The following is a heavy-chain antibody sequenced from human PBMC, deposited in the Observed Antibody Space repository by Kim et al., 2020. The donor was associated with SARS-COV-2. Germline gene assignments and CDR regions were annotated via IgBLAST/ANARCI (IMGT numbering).Heavy chain of an antibody. Sequence: YNPSLKSRVTISVDKSKNQFSLKLSSVTAADTAVYYCARVVPVAGTIFDYWGQGTLVTVSS. CDR3: ARVVPVAGTIFDY. J-gene: IGHJ4*02. D-gene: IGHD6-19*01. V-gene: IGHV4-4*02.